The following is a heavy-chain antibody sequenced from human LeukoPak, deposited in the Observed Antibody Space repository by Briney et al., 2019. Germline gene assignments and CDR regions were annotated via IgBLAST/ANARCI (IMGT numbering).Heavy chain of an antibody. J-gene: IGHJ4*02. CDR2: FDGNGPNT. CDR3: AKPRTTGLGWAQFDY. D-gene: IGHD2-8*02. CDR1: GFTFGSFA. V-gene: IGHV3-23*01. Sequence: GGSLRLSCAASGFTFGSFAMTWVRQAPGKGLEWVSGFDGNGPNTYYADSVKGRWTISRDNSRNTLYLEMNSLRPEDTAIYNCAKPRTTGLGWAQFDYWGQGSLVTVSS.